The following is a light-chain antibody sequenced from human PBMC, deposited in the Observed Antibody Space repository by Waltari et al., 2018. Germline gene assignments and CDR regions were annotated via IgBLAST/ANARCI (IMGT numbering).Light chain of an antibody. CDR1: QSVSTF. Sequence: EIQMTQSPSSLFASVGDSVTISCRASQSVSTFLNWYQHKPGKAPRLLIYAASTLSSGVPSRFSGSGSGTDFTLTISGLQSDDIAVYYCQQSLTSPRFTCGGGTKVQIK. J-gene: IGKJ4*01. CDR3: QQSLTSPRFT. CDR2: AAS. V-gene: IGKV1-39*01.